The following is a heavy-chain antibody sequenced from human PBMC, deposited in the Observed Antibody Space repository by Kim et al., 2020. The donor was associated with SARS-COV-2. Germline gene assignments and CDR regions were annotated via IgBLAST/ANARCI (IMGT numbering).Heavy chain of an antibody. Sequence: LRLSCAASGFTFSSYAMHWVRQAPGKGLEWVAVISYDGSNKYYADSVKGRFTISRDNSKNTLYLQMNSLRAEDTAVYYCARKSWDYWGQGTLVTVSS. V-gene: IGHV3-30-3*01. CDR2: ISYDGSNK. J-gene: IGHJ4*02. CDR1: GFTFSSYA. CDR3: ARKSWDY.